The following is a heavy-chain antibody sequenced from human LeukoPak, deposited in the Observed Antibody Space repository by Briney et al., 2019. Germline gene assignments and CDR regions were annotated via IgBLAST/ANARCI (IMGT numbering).Heavy chain of an antibody. V-gene: IGHV4-39*01. J-gene: IGHJ4*02. CDR2: IYYSGST. D-gene: IGHD6-13*01. CDR3: ARSSSWYTVDY. Sequence: ASETLSLTCTVSGDSISSSSDYWGWIRQPPGKGLEWIGNIYYSGSTYYNPSLKSRVTISVDTSRNQFSLKFSSVTAADTDVYYCARSSSWYTVDYWGQGTLVTVSS. CDR1: GDSISSSSDY.